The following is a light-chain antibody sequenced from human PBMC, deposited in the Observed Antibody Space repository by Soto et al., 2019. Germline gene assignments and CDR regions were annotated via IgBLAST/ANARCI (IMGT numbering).Light chain of an antibody. V-gene: IGKV4-1*01. CDR1: QSILHSSNNKDF. Sequence: DIVLTQSPASLAVSLGERATINCKSSQSILHSSNNKDFLAWYQQRPGQPPKLLIYWASTRESGVPDRFSGSGSGTDFTLTVSSLQAEDVAVYYCQQSYSIPLTFGGGTKVEI. CDR3: QQSYSIPLT. CDR2: WAS. J-gene: IGKJ4*01.